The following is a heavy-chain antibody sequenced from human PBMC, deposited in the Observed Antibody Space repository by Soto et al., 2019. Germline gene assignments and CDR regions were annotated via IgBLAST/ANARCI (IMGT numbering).Heavy chain of an antibody. CDR2: IYHTGRT. D-gene: IGHD3-9*01. CDR3: VRDEAHYDILTGSSLGRAFDI. CDR1: NASISSSNW. Sequence: QVQLQESGPSVVKPSGTLSLTCVITNASISSSNWWSWVRQAPGKGLEWIGEIYHTGRTNYAPSPKSRVTMSIDKSNNRFSLRLTSLTAADTAVYYCVRDEAHYDILTGSSLGRAFDIWGQGTMVTVSS. J-gene: IGHJ3*02. V-gene: IGHV4-4*02.